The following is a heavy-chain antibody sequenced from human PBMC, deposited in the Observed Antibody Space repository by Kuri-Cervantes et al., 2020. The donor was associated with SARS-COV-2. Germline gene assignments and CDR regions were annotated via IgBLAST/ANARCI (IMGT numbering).Heavy chain of an antibody. CDR2: VPSDGTNQ. CDR1: GFTFNTCA. Sequence: GESLKISCAASGFTFNTCAMHWVRQAPGKGLEWVAMVPSDGTNQSYADSVKGRFTISSDNSKNTLHLQIISLRTEDTGVFYCARARVGVFDFWGQGALVTVSS. CDR3: ARARVGVFDF. V-gene: IGHV3-30*04. D-gene: IGHD2-21*01. J-gene: IGHJ4*02.